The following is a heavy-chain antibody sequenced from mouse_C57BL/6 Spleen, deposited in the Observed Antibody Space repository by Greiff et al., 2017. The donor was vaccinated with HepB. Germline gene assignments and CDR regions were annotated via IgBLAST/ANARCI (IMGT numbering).Heavy chain of an antibody. CDR3: TRRVVLDY. J-gene: IGHJ2*01. CDR1: GYTFTDYE. Sequence: VKLMESGAELVRPGASVTLSRKASGYTFTDYEMHWVKQTPVHGLEWIGAIDPETGGTAYNQKFKGKAILTADKSSSTAYMELRSRTSEDSAVYYCTRRVVLDYWGQGTTLTGAS. D-gene: IGHD1-1*01. CDR2: IDPETGGT. V-gene: IGHV1-15*01.